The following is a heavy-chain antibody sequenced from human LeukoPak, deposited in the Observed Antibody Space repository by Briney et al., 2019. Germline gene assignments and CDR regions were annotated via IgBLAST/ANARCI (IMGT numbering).Heavy chain of an antibody. Sequence: PGRSLRLSCAASGFTFSSYGMHWVRQAPGKGLEWVAVISYDGSNKYYADSVKGRFTISRDNSKNTLYLQMNSLRAEDTAVYYCAKAITYYYDSSGYPAHFDAFDIWGQGTMVTVSS. CDR3: AKAITYYYDSSGYPAHFDAFDI. CDR1: GFTFSSYG. D-gene: IGHD3-22*01. J-gene: IGHJ3*02. CDR2: ISYDGSNK. V-gene: IGHV3-30*18.